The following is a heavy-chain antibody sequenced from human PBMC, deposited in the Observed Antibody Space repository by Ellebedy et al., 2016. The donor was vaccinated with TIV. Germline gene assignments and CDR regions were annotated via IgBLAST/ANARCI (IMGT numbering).Heavy chain of an antibody. V-gene: IGHV3-23*01. J-gene: IGHJ4*02. D-gene: IGHD3-22*01. Sequence: GESLKISCAASGFIFSSYAMSWVRQAPGKGLEWVSGFGVSGYTTYYTDSVEGRFTISRDNSKKTLYLQMNSLRAEDTAVYYCAKGRGGGSDSSAPRYYFDYWGLGTLVTVSS. CDR1: GFIFSSYA. CDR2: FGVSGYTT. CDR3: AKGRGGGSDSSAPRYYFDY.